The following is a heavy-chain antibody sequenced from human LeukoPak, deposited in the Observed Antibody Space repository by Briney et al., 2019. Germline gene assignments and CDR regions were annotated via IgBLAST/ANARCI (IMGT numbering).Heavy chain of an antibody. CDR1: GGSFCGYY. J-gene: IGHJ6*02. Sequence: PSETLTLTCAAYGGSFCGYYWSWIRQPPGKGLEWIGEINHSGSTNYNPSLKNRVTISVDTSKNQFSLKLSSVTAADTAVYYCARGGSGWSGSYYYGMDVWGQGTTVTVSS. CDR2: INHSGST. D-gene: IGHD6-19*01. V-gene: IGHV4-34*01. CDR3: ARGGSGWSGSYYYGMDV.